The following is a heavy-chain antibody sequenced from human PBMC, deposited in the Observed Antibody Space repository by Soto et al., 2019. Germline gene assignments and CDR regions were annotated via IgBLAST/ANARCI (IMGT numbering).Heavy chain of an antibody. Sequence: LWXHCTLSGCSVDQSYWSWIRQSPGKRMEWIGYIIHRGTSKYNPSLNSRVTMSLDTSKNQVSLRLTSVTAADTAIYFCARERRGFGYIDDWGLGTLVTVSS. CDR2: IIHRGTS. CDR3: ARERRGFGYIDD. CDR1: GCSVDQSY. V-gene: IGHV4-59*02. J-gene: IGHJ4*02. D-gene: IGHD3-3*01.